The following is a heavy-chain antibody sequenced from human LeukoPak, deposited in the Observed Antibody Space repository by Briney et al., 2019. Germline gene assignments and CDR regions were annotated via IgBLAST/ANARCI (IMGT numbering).Heavy chain of an antibody. V-gene: IGHV1-2*02. Sequence: ASVKVSCKASGYTFTGYYMHWVRQAPGQGLEWMGWINPNSGATNYAQKFQGRVTMTRDTSISTAYMELSRLRSDDTAVYYCARDLEFTIEKTDWNDYYYYYYMDVWGKGTTVTVSS. CDR2: INPNSGAT. J-gene: IGHJ6*03. D-gene: IGHD1-1*01. CDR1: GYTFTGYY. CDR3: ARDLEFTIEKTDWNDYYYYYYMDV.